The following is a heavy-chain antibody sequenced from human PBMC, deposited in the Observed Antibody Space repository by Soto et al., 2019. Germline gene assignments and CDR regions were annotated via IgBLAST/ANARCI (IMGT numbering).Heavy chain of an antibody. J-gene: IGHJ4*02. D-gene: IGHD3-3*01. Sequence: GSLRLSCAASGFTFSNFAMSWVRQAPGKGLEWVSAISGGGGTTYSADSVKGRLTISRDNSKNTVYLQMNSLRVEDTAVYYCAKGGTFFGPDYWGQGTLVTVSS. V-gene: IGHV3-23*01. CDR3: AKGGTFFGPDY. CDR2: ISGGGGTT. CDR1: GFTFSNFA.